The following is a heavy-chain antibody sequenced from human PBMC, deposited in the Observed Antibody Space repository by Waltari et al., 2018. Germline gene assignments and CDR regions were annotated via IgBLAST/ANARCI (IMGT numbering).Heavy chain of an antibody. CDR1: GGSFSGYY. CDR2: INHSGST. J-gene: IGHJ4*02. V-gene: IGHV4-34*01. D-gene: IGHD6-19*01. Sequence: QVQLQQWGAGLLKPSETLSLTCAVYGGSFSGYYWSWIRQPPGKGLEWIGEINHSGSTNYNPSLKSRVTISVDTSKNQFSLKLSSVTAADTAVYYCARGPFGKGQWLVRGRPYYFDYWGQGTLVTVSS. CDR3: ARGPFGKGQWLVRGRPYYFDY.